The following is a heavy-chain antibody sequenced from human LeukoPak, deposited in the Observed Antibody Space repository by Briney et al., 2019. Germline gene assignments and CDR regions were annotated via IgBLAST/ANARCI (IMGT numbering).Heavy chain of an antibody. CDR2: IFYTGTT. D-gene: IGHD6-19*01. V-gene: IGHV4-59*01. Sequence: SETLSLTCTVSGGSISNYYWSWIRQPPGKGLEWICYIFYTGTTNYNFSLRSRLTISVDTSKNPFSLRLTSVTAADTAVYYCARGWGYFDYWGQGTLVTVSS. CDR1: GGSISNYY. CDR3: ARGWGYFDY. J-gene: IGHJ4*02.